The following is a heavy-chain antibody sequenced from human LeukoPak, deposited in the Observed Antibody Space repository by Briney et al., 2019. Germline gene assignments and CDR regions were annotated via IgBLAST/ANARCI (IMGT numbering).Heavy chain of an antibody. CDR1: GGSIGSYY. J-gene: IGHJ4*02. D-gene: IGHD5-12*01. CDR3: ARGEVAYDY. V-gene: IGHV4-59*01. CDR2: IYYSGST. Sequence: SETLSLTCTVSGGSIGSYYWSWIRQPPGKGLEWIGYIYYSGSTNYNPSLKSRVTISVDTSKNQFSLKLSSVTAADAAVYYCARGEVAYDYWGQGTLVTVSS.